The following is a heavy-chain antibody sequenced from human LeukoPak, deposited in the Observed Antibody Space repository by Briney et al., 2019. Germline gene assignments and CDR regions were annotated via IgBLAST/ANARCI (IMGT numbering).Heavy chain of an antibody. CDR3: AKALSAYSGYVDY. J-gene: IGHJ4*02. CDR1: GFTFSTYT. CDR2: NDRTGGGA. V-gene: IGHV3-23*01. Sequence: PGGSLRLSCAASGFTFSTYTMSWVRRAPGKGLEWVSANDRTGGGAYYAGSVKGRFTISRDNSKNTLYLQMTSLRAEDTAVYYCAKALSAYSGYVDYWGQGALVTVSS. D-gene: IGHD5-12*01.